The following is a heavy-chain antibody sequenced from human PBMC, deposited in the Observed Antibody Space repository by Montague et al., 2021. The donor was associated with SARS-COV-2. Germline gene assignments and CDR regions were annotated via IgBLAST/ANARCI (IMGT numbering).Heavy chain of an antibody. V-gene: IGHV6-1*01. J-gene: IGHJ4*02. CDR3: VRYSGWFYFDF. CDR1: GDSVSSNSVA. D-gene: IGHD6-19*01. CDR2: TYYRSKWYS. Sequence: CAISGDSVSSNSVAWSWIRQSPPRGLEWLGRTYYRSKWYSDYAPSVRGRLTVNPGASKNEFSLELNYVTPEDTAVYYCVRYSGWFYFDFWGQGTLVTVSS.